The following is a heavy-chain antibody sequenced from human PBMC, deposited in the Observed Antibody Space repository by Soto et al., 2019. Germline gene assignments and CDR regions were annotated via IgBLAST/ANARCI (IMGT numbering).Heavy chain of an antibody. D-gene: IGHD2-15*01. CDR2: IYSGGST. Sequence: GVSLRLSFAASGFTVSINYMSWVCQAPGKGLEWVSVIYSGGSTYYADSVKGRFTISRDNSKNTLYLQMNSLRAEDTAVYYCARYCSGGSCYSSGMAFDIWGQGTMVTVSS. CDR3: ARYCSGGSCYSSGMAFDI. CDR1: GFTVSINY. V-gene: IGHV3-66*01. J-gene: IGHJ3*02.